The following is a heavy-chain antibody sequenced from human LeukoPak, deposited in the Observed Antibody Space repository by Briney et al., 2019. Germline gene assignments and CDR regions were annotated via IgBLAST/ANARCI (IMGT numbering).Heavy chain of an antibody. V-gene: IGHV3-30*18. CDR3: AKGGHSYGYADY. J-gene: IGHJ4*02. Sequence: GSLRLSCAASGFSFSTYAMHWVRQAPGKGLKWVTAISSDGSNKNYADFVQGRFTSSRDNSKNSLYLQMNSLRAEDTAVYYCAKGGHSYGYADYWGQGTLVTVSS. CDR2: ISSDGSNK. D-gene: IGHD5-18*01. CDR1: GFSFSTYA.